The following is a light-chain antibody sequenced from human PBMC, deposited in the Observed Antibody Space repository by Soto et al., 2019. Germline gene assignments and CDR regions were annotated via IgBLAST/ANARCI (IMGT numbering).Light chain of an antibody. CDR2: AAS. CDR3: LQHNSYPAIT. Sequence: DIQMTQSPSSLSASVGDRVTITCRASQGIRNDLGWSQQNPGKAPKRLIYAASSVQSGVPSRFSGSGSGTEVTLTISSLQPEDLATDYCLQHNSYPAITFGQGTRLEIK. V-gene: IGKV1-17*01. J-gene: IGKJ5*01. CDR1: QGIRND.